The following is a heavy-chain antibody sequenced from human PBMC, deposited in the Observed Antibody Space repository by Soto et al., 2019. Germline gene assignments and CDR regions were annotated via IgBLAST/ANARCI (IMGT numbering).Heavy chain of an antibody. CDR3: ARTHYYDCSGYLSGFDY. J-gene: IGHJ4*02. Sequence: QVQLVQSGSEVKKPGSSVKVSCKASGGTFSSYAISWVRQAPGQGLEWMGGIIPIFGTANYAQKFQGRVTINAEESKSTAYMQLSSLRSEDTAVYYCARTHYYDCSGYLSGFDYWGQGTLVTVSS. V-gene: IGHV1-69*01. CDR2: IIPIFGTA. CDR1: GGTFSSYA. D-gene: IGHD3-22*01.